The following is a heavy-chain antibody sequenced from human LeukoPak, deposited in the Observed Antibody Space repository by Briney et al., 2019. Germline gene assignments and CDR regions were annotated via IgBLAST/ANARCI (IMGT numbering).Heavy chain of an antibody. CDR1: GYTFTSYG. Sequence: GASVKVSCKASGYTFTSYGVSWVRQAPGQGLEWMGWISAYNGNTNYAQKLQGRVTMTTDTSTSTAHMELRSLRSDDTAVYYCARDGSGSHFSFDYWGQGTLVTVSS. D-gene: IGHD3-10*01. V-gene: IGHV1-18*01. CDR3: ARDGSGSHFSFDY. J-gene: IGHJ4*02. CDR2: ISAYNGNT.